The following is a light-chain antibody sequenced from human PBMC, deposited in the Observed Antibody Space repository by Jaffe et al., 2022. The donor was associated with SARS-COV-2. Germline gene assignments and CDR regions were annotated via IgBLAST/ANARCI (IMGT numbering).Light chain of an antibody. CDR3: QQYGSSPLT. J-gene: IGKJ4*01. CDR1: QSVASGY. Sequence: EIVLTQSPGTLSLSPGERATLSCRASQSVASGYLAWFQHRPGQAPRLLIYDASRRATGIPDRFSGSGSGTDFTLTISRLEPDDFAVYFCQQYGSSPLTFGGGTKVEIK. CDR2: DAS. V-gene: IGKV3-20*01.